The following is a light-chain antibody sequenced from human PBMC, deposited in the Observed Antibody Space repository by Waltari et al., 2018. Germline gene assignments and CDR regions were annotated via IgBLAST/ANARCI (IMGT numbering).Light chain of an antibody. V-gene: IGLV2-23*02. CDR1: SSDIGRYDI. J-gene: IGLJ3*02. Sequence: QSALTQPASVSGSSGQSVTISCTGASSDIGRYDIVSWYQQHPGNAPKLIICDVSKRPSGVSDRFSGSNAGDTASLTISGLQFEDEADYYCCSYAGNYIWVFGGGTRLTVL. CDR2: DVS. CDR3: CSYAGNYIWV.